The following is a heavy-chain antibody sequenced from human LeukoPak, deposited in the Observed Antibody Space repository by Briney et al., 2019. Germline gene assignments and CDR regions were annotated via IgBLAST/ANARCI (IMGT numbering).Heavy chain of an antibody. Sequence: PSETLSLTCTVSGYSISSGYYWGWIRQPPGKGLEWIGSIYHSGSTYYNPSLKSRVTISVDTSKNQFSLKLSSVTAADTAVYYCARLYSYGSKDAFDIWGQGTMVTVSS. J-gene: IGHJ3*02. D-gene: IGHD5-18*01. CDR3: ARLYSYGSKDAFDI. V-gene: IGHV4-38-2*02. CDR2: IYHSGST. CDR1: GYSISSGYY.